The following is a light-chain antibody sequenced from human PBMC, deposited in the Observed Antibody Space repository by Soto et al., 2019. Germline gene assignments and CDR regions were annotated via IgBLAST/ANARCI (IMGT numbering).Light chain of an antibody. CDR3: QKYNAAPYT. CDR2: AAS. Sequence: DIQMTQSPSSLSASVGDRVTITCRASQGISNYLAWYQQRPGQVPQVLIYAASTLQSGVPSRFSGRGSGSVVTLTIDSLQAEDVATYYCQKYNAAPYTFGQWTKLEIK. V-gene: IGKV1-27*01. CDR1: QGISNY. J-gene: IGKJ2*01.